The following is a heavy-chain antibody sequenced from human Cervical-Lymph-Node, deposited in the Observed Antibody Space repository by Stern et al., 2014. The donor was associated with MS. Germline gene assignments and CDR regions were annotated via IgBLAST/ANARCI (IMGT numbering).Heavy chain of an antibody. V-gene: IGHV3-30-3*01. CDR2: ISYDGSDK. Sequence: VQLVQSGGGVVQPGRSLRLSCAVSGFTFSGYAMHWVRHAPGKGLEWVALISYDGSDKYYAESVRGRFSISRDNSKNTVYLQVNSLGAQDTAVYYCTRQDQQLVTFDYWGQGTLVTVSS. D-gene: IGHD6-13*01. J-gene: IGHJ4*02. CDR1: GFTFSGYA. CDR3: TRQDQQLVTFDY.